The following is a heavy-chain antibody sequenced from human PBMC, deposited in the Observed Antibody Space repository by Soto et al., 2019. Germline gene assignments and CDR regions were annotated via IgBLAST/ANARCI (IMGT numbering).Heavy chain of an antibody. V-gene: IGHV1-18*01. D-gene: IGHD3-3*01. Sequence: GASVKVSCKASGYTFTNYGLTWVRQAPGQGLEWMGMISANNGNTSYAQKLQGRVTMTTDTSTSTAYMELRSLRSDDTAVYYCARYQAFGVFLEWFVPGMDVWGQGTTVTVSS. CDR1: GYTFTNYG. CDR3: ARYQAFGVFLEWFVPGMDV. J-gene: IGHJ6*02. CDR2: ISANNGNT.